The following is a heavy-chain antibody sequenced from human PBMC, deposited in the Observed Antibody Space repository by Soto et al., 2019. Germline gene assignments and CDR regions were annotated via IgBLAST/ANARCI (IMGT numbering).Heavy chain of an antibody. CDR2: IYWDDDK. V-gene: IGHV2-5*02. D-gene: IGHD3-22*01. CDR3: AHRLPYYYDSRGHEWYFDL. J-gene: IGHJ2*01. Sequence: QITLKESGPTLVKPTQTLTLTCTFSGFSLRTSGVGVGWIRQPPGKALEWLAVIYWDDDKRYSPSLKSRLTITKDTSKNQVVLTMTNMDPVDTATYYCAHRLPYYYDSRGHEWYFDLWGRGTLVTVSS. CDR1: GFSLRTSGVG.